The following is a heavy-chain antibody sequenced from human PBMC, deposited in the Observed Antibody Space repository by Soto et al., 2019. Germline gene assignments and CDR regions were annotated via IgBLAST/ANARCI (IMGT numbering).Heavy chain of an antibody. V-gene: IGHV3-21*04. Sequence: GGSLRLSCVGSGFTFSTYSINWVRQAPGKGLEWVSSISSRSDIYYADSVKGRFTISRDNSKNTLYLQMHSLRAEDTALYYCAKNYDFWSGYHYGMDVWGQGTTVTVSS. CDR1: GFTFSTYS. D-gene: IGHD3-3*01. J-gene: IGHJ6*02. CDR2: ISSRSDI. CDR3: AKNYDFWSGYHYGMDV.